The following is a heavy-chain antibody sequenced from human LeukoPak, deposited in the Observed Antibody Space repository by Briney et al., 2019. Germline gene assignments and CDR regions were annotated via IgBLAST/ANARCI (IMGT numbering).Heavy chain of an antibody. CDR2: ISYDGSNK. J-gene: IGHJ4*02. Sequence: PGGSLRLSCAASGFTFSSYGMHWVRQAPGKGLEWVAVISYDGSNKYYADSVKGRFTISRDNSKNTPYLQMNSLRAEDTAVYYCAKLYDSSGYYYFDYWGQGTLVTVSS. V-gene: IGHV3-30*18. CDR1: GFTFSSYG. CDR3: AKLYDSSGYYYFDY. D-gene: IGHD3-22*01.